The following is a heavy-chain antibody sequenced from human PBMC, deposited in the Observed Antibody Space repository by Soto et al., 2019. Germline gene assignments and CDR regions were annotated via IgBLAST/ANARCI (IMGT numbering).Heavy chain of an antibody. J-gene: IGHJ4*02. CDR1: GFTFSSYD. Sequence: EVQLVESGGGLVQPGGSLRLSCAASGFTFSSYDMHWVRQATGKGLEWVSAIGTAGDTYYPGSVKGRFTISRENAKNYLYLQMKSLRAGDTAVYYCARGPYGSGSPIAPYYFDYWGQGTLVTVSS. CDR2: IGTAGDT. CDR3: ARGPYGSGSPIAPYYFDY. V-gene: IGHV3-13*01. D-gene: IGHD3-10*01.